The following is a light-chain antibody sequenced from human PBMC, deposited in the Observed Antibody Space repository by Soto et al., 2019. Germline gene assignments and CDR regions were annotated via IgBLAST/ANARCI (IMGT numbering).Light chain of an antibody. V-gene: IGKV1-5*03. CDR1: QSVSTW. J-gene: IGKJ1*01. CDR3: QQYSSFSRT. Sequence: DIQMTQSPSTLSASVGDRVIITCRASQSVSTWLAWYQLKPGKAPKLLIYKASTLEAGVPSRFSGSGSGTDFTLSISSLQPDDFATYSCQQYSSFSRTFGQGTRVDVK. CDR2: KAS.